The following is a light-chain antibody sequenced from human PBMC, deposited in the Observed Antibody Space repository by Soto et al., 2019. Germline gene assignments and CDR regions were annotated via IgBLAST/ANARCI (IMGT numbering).Light chain of an antibody. Sequence: EIVMTQSPATLSVSPGERVTLSCRASQSVSTNLAWYQQKPGQAPRPLIYGASTRATGVPARFSGSGSGTEFTLTISSLQSEDFAVYYCQHYNTLWGFGGGTKVEIK. CDR3: QHYNTLWG. CDR1: QSVSTN. CDR2: GAS. J-gene: IGKJ4*01. V-gene: IGKV3-15*01.